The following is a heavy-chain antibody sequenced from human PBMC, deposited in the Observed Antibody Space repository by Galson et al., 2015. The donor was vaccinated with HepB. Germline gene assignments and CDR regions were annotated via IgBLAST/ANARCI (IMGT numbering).Heavy chain of an antibody. D-gene: IGHD1-26*01. CDR1: GGSISEFY. J-gene: IGHJ4*02. CDR3: ARGGRVFDS. V-gene: IGHV4-59*01. Sequence: SETLSLTCSVSGGSISEFYWTWIRQSPGKGLEWIGYISYSGSTHYNPSLKSRVTMSLDASKNQFSLKLTSVTAADTAVYYCARGGRVFDSWGQGTLVTVSS. CDR2: ISYSGST.